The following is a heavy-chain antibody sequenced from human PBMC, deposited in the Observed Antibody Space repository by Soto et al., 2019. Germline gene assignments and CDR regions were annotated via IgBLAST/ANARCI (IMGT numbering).Heavy chain of an antibody. V-gene: IGHV3-23*01. CDR1: GFNFNSYT. Sequence: PGGSLRLSCAASGFNFNSYTINWVRQAPGKRLEWLSSISSSGGTTFYADSVKGRFTISRDNYKKMLYLQMNSLRGDDTAVYHCHLAAAGPPIAYWNYYGMDVWGQGTTVTVSS. J-gene: IGHJ6*02. CDR2: ISSSGGTT. CDR3: HLAAAGPPIAYWNYYGMDV. D-gene: IGHD6-13*01.